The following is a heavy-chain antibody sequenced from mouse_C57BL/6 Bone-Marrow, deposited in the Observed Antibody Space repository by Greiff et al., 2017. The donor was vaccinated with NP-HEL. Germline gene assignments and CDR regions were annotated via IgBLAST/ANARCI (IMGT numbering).Heavy chain of an antibody. CDR2: IDPSDSYT. D-gene: IGHD2-1*01. J-gene: IGHJ4*01. CDR3: ARDYGNYFYAMDY. V-gene: IGHV1-50*01. Sequence: QVQLQQPGAELVKPGASVKLSCKASGYTFTSYWMQWVKQRPGQGLAWIGEIDPSDSYTNYHQKFKGKATLTVDTSSSTAYMQLSSLTSEDSAVYYCARDYGNYFYAMDYWGQGTSVTVSS. CDR1: GYTFTSYW.